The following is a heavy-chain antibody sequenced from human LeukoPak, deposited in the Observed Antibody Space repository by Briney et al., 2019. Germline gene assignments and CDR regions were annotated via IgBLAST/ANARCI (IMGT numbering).Heavy chain of an antibody. CDR1: GGSISSYY. D-gene: IGHD6-13*01. J-gene: IGHJ4*02. Sequence: ASETLSLTCTVSGGSISSYYWSWIRQPPGKGLEWIGYIYYSGSTNYNPSLKSRVTISVDTSKNQFSLKLSSVTPEDTAVYYCARDYSSSWYHVQWHGPFDYWGQGTLVTVSS. CDR2: IYYSGST. CDR3: ARDYSSSWYHVQWHGPFDY. V-gene: IGHV4-59*12.